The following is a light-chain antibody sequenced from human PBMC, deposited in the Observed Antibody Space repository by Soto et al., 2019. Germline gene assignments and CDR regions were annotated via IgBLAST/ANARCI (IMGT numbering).Light chain of an antibody. J-gene: IGLJ2*01. CDR1: ISDVAGYNY. V-gene: IGLV2-11*01. Sequence: QSALTQPRSVSGSPGQSVTISCTGTISDVAGYNYVSWYQHHPGKAPKLLISHVTKRPSWVPDRFSGSKSGSTASLTISELQAEDEADYYCSSYAGSNNLVFGGGTKLTVL. CDR2: HVT. CDR3: SSYAGSNNLV.